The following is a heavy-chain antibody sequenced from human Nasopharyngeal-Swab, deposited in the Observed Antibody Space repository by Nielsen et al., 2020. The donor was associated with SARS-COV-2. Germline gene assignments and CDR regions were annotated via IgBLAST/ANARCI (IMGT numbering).Heavy chain of an antibody. V-gene: IGHV1-69*13. Sequence: SVKDSCKASEGTCSSEAISGVRQAPGQGLEWMGGIIPISGTANYAQKFQGRVTITADESTSTAYMELSSLRSEDTAVYYCARLKHPWGQGTLVTVSS. J-gene: IGHJ5*02. CDR1: EGTCSSEA. CDR3: ARLKHP. CDR2: IIPISGTA.